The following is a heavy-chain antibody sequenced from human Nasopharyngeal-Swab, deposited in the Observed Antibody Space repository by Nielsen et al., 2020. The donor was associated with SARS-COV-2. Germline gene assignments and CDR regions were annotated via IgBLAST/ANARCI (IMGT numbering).Heavy chain of an antibody. V-gene: IGHV1-18*01. D-gene: IGHD3-22*01. CDR2: ISAYNGNT. CDR3: ARVTPTLYDRSGYLFDY. Sequence: ASVKVSCKASGYTFTSYGISWVRQAPGQGLEWMGWISAYNGNTNYAQKLQGRVTITTDTSTSTAYMELRSLRSDDTAVYYCARVTPTLYDRSGYLFDYWGQGTLVTVSS. CDR1: GYTFTSYG. J-gene: IGHJ4*02.